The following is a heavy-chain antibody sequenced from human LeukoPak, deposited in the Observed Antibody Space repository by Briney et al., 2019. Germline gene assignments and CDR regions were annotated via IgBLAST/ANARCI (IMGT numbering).Heavy chain of an antibody. CDR3: ARADWDAPMDV. J-gene: IGHJ6*04. CDR1: GYTVISYD. V-gene: IGHV1-8*01. Sequence: ASVNVSCKASGYTVISYDINWVRQATGQGLEWMGWMNPNSGNTGYAQKFQGRVTMTRNTSISTAYMELSSLRSEDTAVYYCARADWDAPMDVWGKGTTVTVSS. CDR2: MNPNSGNT. D-gene: IGHD1-1*01.